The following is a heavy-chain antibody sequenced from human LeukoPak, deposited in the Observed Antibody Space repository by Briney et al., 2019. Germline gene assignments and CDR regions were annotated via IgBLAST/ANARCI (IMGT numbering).Heavy chain of an antibody. D-gene: IGHD3-3*01. CDR2: IYYSGST. CDR1: GGSISSYY. Sequence: SETLPLTCTVSGGSISSYYWSWIRQPPGKGLEWIGYIYYSGSTNYNPSLKSRVTISVDTSKNQFSLKLSSRTAADTAVYYCARVRSTYYDFWSGYHYQFDYWGQGTLVTVSS. J-gene: IGHJ4*02. CDR3: ARVRSTYYDFWSGYHYQFDY. V-gene: IGHV4-59*01.